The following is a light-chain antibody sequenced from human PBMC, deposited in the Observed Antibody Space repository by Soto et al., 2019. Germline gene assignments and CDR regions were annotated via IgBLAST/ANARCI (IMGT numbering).Light chain of an antibody. J-gene: IGKJ1*01. CDR2: GAS. CDR3: QQYNNWPQT. V-gene: IGKV3-15*01. CDR1: QSFTSN. Sequence: EIVLTQSPGTLSLSPGERATLSCRASQSFTSNYLAWYQQKPGQAPRLLIYGASTRATGIPARFSGSGSGTEFTLTISSLQSEDFAVYYCQQYNNWPQTFGQGTKVDIK.